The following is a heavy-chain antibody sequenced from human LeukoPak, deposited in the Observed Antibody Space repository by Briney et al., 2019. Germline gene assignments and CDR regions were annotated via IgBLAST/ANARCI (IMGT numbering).Heavy chain of an antibody. CDR3: ARMFGGNYYGYYFDY. CDR1: GFIFSSYA. Sequence: GGSLRLSCAASGFIFSSYAMSWVRQAPGKGLECVSILYSGGMTYYADSVKGRFTISTDTSKNTVNLQMNSLRAEDTAIYYCARMFGGNYYGYYFDYWGQGSMLTVSS. J-gene: IGHJ4*02. CDR2: LYSGGMT. V-gene: IGHV3-23*03. D-gene: IGHD1-26*01.